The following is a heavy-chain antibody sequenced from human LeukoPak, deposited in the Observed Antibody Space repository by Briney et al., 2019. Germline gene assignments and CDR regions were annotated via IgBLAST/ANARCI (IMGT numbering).Heavy chain of an antibody. D-gene: IGHD5-12*01. J-gene: IGHJ4*02. V-gene: IGHV1-2*02. CDR2: INPNRGGT. CDR3: AREFRYSRYSGYDYWSGVDY. CDR1: GYTLTRYY. Sequence: ASVKVSCKASGYTLTRYYMHWVRQAPGHELEWMGWINPNRGGTKYAQKFRGRVTMTRDTSISTAYMELSRLRSDDTAVYYCAREFRYSRYSGYDYWSGVDYWGQGTLVTVSS.